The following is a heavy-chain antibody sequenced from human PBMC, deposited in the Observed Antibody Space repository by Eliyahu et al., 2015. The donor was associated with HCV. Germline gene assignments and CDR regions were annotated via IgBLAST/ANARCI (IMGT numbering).Heavy chain of an antibody. D-gene: IGHD1-1*01. CDR3: VKGSDTSRPYYFDY. Sequence: EVLLLESGGGFVQPGGSLRLSCEASTFTFSNYAMAWVRQAPGQGLDWISGITDNGGDTYHADSVRGRFTISRDNSENRLYLQMNSLRVEDTAVYYCVKGSDTSRPYYFDYWGQGTLVTVSS. CDR1: TFTFSNYA. CDR2: ITDNGGDT. J-gene: IGHJ4*02. V-gene: IGHV3-23*01.